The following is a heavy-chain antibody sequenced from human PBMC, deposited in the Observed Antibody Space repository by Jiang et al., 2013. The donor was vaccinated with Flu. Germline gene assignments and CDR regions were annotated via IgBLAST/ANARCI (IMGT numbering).Heavy chain of an antibody. CDR2: INPNSGGT. J-gene: IGHJ4*02. CDR3: AGEPPCTVTTFDFSMDACRVLQRGFDY. V-gene: IGHV1-2*04. D-gene: IGHD4-11*01. CDR1: GYTFTGYY. Sequence: GAEVKKPGASVKVSCKASGYTFTGYYMHWVRQAPGQGLEWMGWINPNSGGTNYAQKFQGWVTMTRDTSISTAYMELSRLRSDDTAVYYCAGEPPCTVTTFDFSMDACRVLQRGFDYWGQGTLVTVSS.